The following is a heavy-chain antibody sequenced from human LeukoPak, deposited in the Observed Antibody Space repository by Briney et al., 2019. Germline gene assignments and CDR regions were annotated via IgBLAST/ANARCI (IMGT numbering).Heavy chain of an antibody. V-gene: IGHV3-21*01. CDR1: GFTFRSYS. D-gene: IGHD3-10*01. J-gene: IGHJ3*02. CDR3: AVAYYYGSGDAFDI. CDR2: INSDSNYI. Sequence: GGSLRLSCAASGFTFRSYSMNWVRQAPGRGLEWVSSINSDSNYIYYADSVQGRFTISRDNAKNSLYLQMNSLRAEDTAVYYCAVAYYYGSGDAFDIWGQGTKVTVSS.